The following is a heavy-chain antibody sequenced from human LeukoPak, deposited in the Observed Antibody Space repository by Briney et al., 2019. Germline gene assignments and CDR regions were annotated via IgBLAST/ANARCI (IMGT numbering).Heavy chain of an antibody. CDR3: AKGRGATLSYYFDY. V-gene: IGHV3-48*03. D-gene: IGHD1-26*01. CDR1: GFTFSSYE. J-gene: IGHJ4*02. CDR2: ISSSGSTI. Sequence: GGSLRLSCAASGFTFSSYEMNWGRQAPGKGLEWASYISSSGSTIYYADSVEGRFTISRDNAKNSLYLQMNSLRAEDTALYYCAKGRGATLSYYFDYWGQGTLVTVSS.